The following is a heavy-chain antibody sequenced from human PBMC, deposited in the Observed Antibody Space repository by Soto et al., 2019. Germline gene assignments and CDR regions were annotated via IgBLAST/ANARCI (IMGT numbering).Heavy chain of an antibody. CDR2: LYYSGST. CDR3: ARSSTSANYFDY. J-gene: IGHJ4*02. Sequence: SETLSLTCTVSGGSISSYYWSWIRQPPGKGLEWIGYLYYSGSTYYNPSLKSRVTISVDTSKNQFSLKLSSVTAADTAVYYCARSSTSANYFDYWGQGTLVTVSS. D-gene: IGHD2-2*01. CDR1: GGSISSYY. V-gene: IGHV4-59*12.